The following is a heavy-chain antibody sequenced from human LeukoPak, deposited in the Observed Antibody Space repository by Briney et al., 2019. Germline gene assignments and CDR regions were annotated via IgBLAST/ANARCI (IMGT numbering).Heavy chain of an antibody. J-gene: IGHJ4*02. Sequence: PGGSLRLFCAASGFTFSSYAMSWVRQAPGKGLEWVSGISGSGGSTYYADSVKGRFTISRDNSKNTLYLQMSSLRAEDTAVYYCAKLSRVVVVAPFDYWGQGTLVTVSS. D-gene: IGHD2-15*01. CDR2: ISGSGGST. CDR3: AKLSRVVVVAPFDY. CDR1: GFTFSSYA. V-gene: IGHV3-23*01.